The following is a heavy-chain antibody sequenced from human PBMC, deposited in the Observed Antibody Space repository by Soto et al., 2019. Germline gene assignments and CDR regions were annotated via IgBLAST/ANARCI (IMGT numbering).Heavy chain of an antibody. CDR3: ARALLAFHP. D-gene: IGHD2-21*01. Sequence: QVQLQESGPGLVKPSQTLSLTCTVSRGSISTGGYYWTWIRQHPGKGLEWIGYIYYSGSAYYNPSLRSRLTISLDTSKNQFSLKLSSVTAADTAVYYCARALLAFHPWGQGALVTVSS. CDR2: IYYSGSA. J-gene: IGHJ5*02. V-gene: IGHV4-31*03. CDR1: RGSISTGGYY.